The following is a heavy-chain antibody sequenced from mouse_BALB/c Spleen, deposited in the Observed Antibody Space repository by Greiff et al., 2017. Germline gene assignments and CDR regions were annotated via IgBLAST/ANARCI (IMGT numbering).Heavy chain of an antibody. V-gene: IGHV3-2*02. J-gene: IGHJ2*01. CDR2: ISYSGST. CDR3: ARKIYYGSLGLDY. CDR1: GYSITSDYA. Sequence: EVHLVESGPGLVKPSQSLSLTCTVTGYSITSDYAWNWIRQFPGNKLEWMGYISYSGSTSYNPSLKSRISITRDTSKNQFFLQLNSVTTEDTATYYCARKIYYGSLGLDYWGQGTTLTVSS. D-gene: IGHD2-2*01.